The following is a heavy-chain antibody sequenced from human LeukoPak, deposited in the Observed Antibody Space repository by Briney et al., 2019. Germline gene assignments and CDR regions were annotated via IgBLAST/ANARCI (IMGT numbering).Heavy chain of an antibody. J-gene: IGHJ4*02. CDR1: GYTFTTYD. CDR2: MNPNSGNT. CDR3: ARSMYSSSLQNLDY. D-gene: IGHD6-13*01. Sequence: VASVKVSCKASGYTFTTYDLTWVRQATGQGLEWMGWMNPNSGNTGYAQKFQGRVTITRNTSISTAYMELSSLRSEDTAVYYCARSMYSSSLQNLDYWGQGTLVTVSS. V-gene: IGHV1-8*01.